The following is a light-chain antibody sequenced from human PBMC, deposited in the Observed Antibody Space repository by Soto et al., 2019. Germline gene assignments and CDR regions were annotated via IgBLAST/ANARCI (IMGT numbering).Light chain of an antibody. CDR3: HPYNTWPPIT. CDR2: GAP. Sequence: MSQSPVTLSVCHEERASLSCRASHTVNSNLAWYQKNPGQAPWLLSSGAPTRAPGIPARFSGSGSGTEFTLTISSLQSEDFAVCYCHPYNTWPPITSCGGT. CDR1: HTVNSN. J-gene: IGKJ4*01. V-gene: IGKV3D-15*01.